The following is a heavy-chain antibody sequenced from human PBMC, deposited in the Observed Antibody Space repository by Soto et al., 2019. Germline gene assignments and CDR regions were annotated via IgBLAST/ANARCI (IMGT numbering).Heavy chain of an antibody. D-gene: IGHD6-19*01. CDR3: ARAGSSGGYWFDP. CDR1: GGSISSGGYS. Sequence: SETLSLTCAVSGGSISSGGYSWSWIRQPPGKGLEWIGYIYHSGSTYYNPSLKSRVTISVDRSKNQFSLKLSSVTAADTAVYYCARAGSSGGYWFDPWGQGTLVTVSS. CDR2: IYHSGST. V-gene: IGHV4-30-2*01. J-gene: IGHJ5*02.